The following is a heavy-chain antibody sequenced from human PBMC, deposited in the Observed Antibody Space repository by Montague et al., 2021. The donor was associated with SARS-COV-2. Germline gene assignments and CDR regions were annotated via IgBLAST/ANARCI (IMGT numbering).Heavy chain of an antibody. V-gene: IGHV4-34*01. CDR1: SGPLSAYY. D-gene: IGHD2-8*01. CDR3: ARGLDHTKGVDY. Sequence: SETLSLTCAVDSGPLSAYYWSWVRQPPGKGLEWIGEIHPYGHTSYNPSLMSRVTLSLGTSSNPFSLKLTSVTAADTAVYYCARGLDHTKGVDYWGQGILVTVSS. J-gene: IGHJ4*02. CDR2: IHPYGHT.